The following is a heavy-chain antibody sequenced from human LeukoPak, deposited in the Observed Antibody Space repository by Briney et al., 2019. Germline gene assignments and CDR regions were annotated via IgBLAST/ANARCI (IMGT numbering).Heavy chain of an antibody. CDR2: ISYSGGST. V-gene: IGHV3-23*01. CDR3: AKDRYPGTLIAVAGTPY. D-gene: IGHD6-19*01. Sequence: GGSLRLSSAASGFIFSNHAMSWVRQAPGKGLEWVSSISYSGGSTYYADSVKGRFTISRDNSKNTLYLQMNSLRAEDTAVYYCAKDRYPGTLIAVAGTPYWGQGTLVTVSS. J-gene: IGHJ4*02. CDR1: GFIFSNHA.